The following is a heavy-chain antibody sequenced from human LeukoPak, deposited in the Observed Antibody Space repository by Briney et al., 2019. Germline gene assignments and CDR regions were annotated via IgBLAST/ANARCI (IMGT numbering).Heavy chain of an antibody. J-gene: IGHJ4*02. CDR3: AREGVPAAIRGFDY. CDR2: ISSSSSYI. D-gene: IGHD2-2*02. Sequence: WGSLRLSCAAYGFTFRSYSMNWVRQAPGKGLEWVSSISSSSSYIYYADSVKGRFTISRDNAKNSLYLQMNSLRAEDTAVYYCAREGVPAAIRGFDYWGQGTLVTVSS. CDR1: GFTFRSYS. V-gene: IGHV3-21*01.